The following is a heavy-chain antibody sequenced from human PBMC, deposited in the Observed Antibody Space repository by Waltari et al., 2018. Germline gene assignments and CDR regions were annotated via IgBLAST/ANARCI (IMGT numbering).Heavy chain of an antibody. D-gene: IGHD3-9*01. CDR1: GFTFSSYW. V-gene: IGHV3-7*01. CDR2: RKQDGSEK. CDR3: ARDYYIGYFDY. J-gene: IGHJ4*02. Sequence: EVQLVEPGGDLVQSGGSLSLSCAASGFTFSSYWLSWVRQAPGKGLEWVANRKQDGSEKYYVDSVKGRFTSSRDNAKKSLYLQMNSLRAEDTAVYYCARDYYIGYFDYWGQGTLVTVSS.